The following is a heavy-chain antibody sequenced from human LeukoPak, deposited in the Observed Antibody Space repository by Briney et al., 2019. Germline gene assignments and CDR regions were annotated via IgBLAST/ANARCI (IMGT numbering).Heavy chain of an antibody. V-gene: IGHV3-48*01. D-gene: IGHD6-13*01. Sequence: GGSLRLSCAASGFTFSRFNMNWVRQAPGKGLEWVSYISSSSSTTYHADSVKGRFTISRDNAKNSLYLQMNSLGAEDTAVYYCAKAIAAAVNDAFDIWGQGTMVTVSS. J-gene: IGHJ3*02. CDR2: ISSSSSTT. CDR1: GFTFSRFN. CDR3: AKAIAAAVNDAFDI.